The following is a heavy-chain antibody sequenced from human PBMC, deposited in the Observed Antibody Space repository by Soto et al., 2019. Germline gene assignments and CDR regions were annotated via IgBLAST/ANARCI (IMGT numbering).Heavy chain of an antibody. J-gene: IGHJ4*02. CDR2: IYYSGST. CDR3: ARGTTVTSDY. Sequence: QVQLQESGPGLVKPSETLSLTCTVSGGSISSYYSSWIRQPPGKGLEWIGYIYYSGSTNYNPSLKSRVTISVDTSKNQFSLKLSSVTAADTAVYYCARGTTVTSDYWGQGTLVTVSS. D-gene: IGHD4-17*01. CDR1: GGSISSYY. V-gene: IGHV4-59*01.